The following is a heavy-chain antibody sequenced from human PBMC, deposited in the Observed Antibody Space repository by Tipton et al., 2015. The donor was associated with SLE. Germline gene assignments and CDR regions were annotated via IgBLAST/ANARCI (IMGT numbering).Heavy chain of an antibody. CDR1: GGSISSYY. V-gene: IGHV4-59*08. D-gene: IGHD3-3*01. CDR3: ARHAFGVVIIPVGAFDI. J-gene: IGHJ3*02. CDR2: IYYSGST. Sequence: LRLSCTVSGGSISSYYWSWIRQPPGKGLEWIRYIYYSGSTNYNPSLKSRVTISVDTSKNQFSLKLSSVTAADTAVYYCARHAFGVVIIPVGAFDIWGQGTMVTVSS.